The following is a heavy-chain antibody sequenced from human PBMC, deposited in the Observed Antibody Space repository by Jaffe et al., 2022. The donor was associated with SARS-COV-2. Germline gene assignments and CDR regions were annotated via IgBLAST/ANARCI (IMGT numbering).Heavy chain of an antibody. CDR1: GFTFSSYA. V-gene: IGHV3-23*01. J-gene: IGHJ4*02. CDR3: AKVADIVLMVYAIPLDFDY. D-gene: IGHD2-8*01. CDR2: ISGSGGST. Sequence: EVQLLESGGGLVQPGGSLRLSCAASGFTFSSYAMSWVRQAPGKGLEWVSAISGSGGSTYYADSVKGRFTISRDNSKNTLYLQMNSLRAEDTAVYYCAKVADIVLMVYAIPLDFDYWGQGTLVTVSS.